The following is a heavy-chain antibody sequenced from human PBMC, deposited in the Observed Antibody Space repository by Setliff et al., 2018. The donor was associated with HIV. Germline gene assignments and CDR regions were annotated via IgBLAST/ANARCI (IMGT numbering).Heavy chain of an antibody. CDR2: IYSTGST. V-gene: IGHV4-4*07. CDR1: GGSISNYY. D-gene: IGHD2-2*01. J-gene: IGHJ4*02. CDR3: ARLDCSSSSGFVDY. Sequence: SETLSLTCTVSGGSISNYYWSWIRQPAGKGLEWIGRIYSTGSTNYNPSLKSRVTMSIDTSKNQFSLKLNSVTAADTAIYYCARLDCSSSSGFVDYWGQGTLVTVSS.